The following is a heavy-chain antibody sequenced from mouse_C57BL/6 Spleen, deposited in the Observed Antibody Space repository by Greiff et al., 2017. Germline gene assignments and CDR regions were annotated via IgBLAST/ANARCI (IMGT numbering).Heavy chain of an antibody. CDR2: IYPRSGNT. CDR3: ARGDYDNYENFDY. J-gene: IGHJ2*01. D-gene: IGHD2-1*01. Sequence: QVQLQQSGAELARPGASVKLSCKASGYTFTSHGISWVKQRTGQGLEWIGEIYPRSGNTYYNEKFTGKATLTADKSSSTAYMELRSLTSEDSAVDFCARGDYDNYENFDYWGQGTTLTVSS. V-gene: IGHV1-81*01. CDR1: GYTFTSHG.